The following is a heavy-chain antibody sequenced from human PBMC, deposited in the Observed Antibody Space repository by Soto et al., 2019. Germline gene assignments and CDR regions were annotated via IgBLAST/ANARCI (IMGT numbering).Heavy chain of an antibody. CDR1: GYTFTTYA. J-gene: IGHJ4*02. V-gene: IGHV1-3*05. CDR3: ARAVAVPADFDY. D-gene: IGHD6-19*01. CDR2: INAGNGNT. Sequence: VQLVQSGAEEKKPGASEKVSCKASGYTFTTYAMHWVRQAPGQRLEWMGWINAGNGNTKYSQKFQGRVTITRDTSASTAYMELSRLRSEDTAVYYCARAVAVPADFDYWGQGTLVTVSS.